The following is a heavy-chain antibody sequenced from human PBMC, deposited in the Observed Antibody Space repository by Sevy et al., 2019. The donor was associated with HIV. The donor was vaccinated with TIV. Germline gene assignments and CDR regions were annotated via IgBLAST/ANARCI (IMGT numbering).Heavy chain of an antibody. Sequence: GESLKISCAASGFTFSSYAMHWVRQAPGKGLEWVAVISYDGSNKYYADSVKGRFTISRDNSKNTLYLQMNSLRAEDTAVYYCARLRTDYGDEGVWGQGTLVTVSS. CDR3: ARLRTDYGDEGV. J-gene: IGHJ4*02. V-gene: IGHV3-30-3*01. CDR1: GFTFSSYA. D-gene: IGHD4-17*01. CDR2: ISYDGSNK.